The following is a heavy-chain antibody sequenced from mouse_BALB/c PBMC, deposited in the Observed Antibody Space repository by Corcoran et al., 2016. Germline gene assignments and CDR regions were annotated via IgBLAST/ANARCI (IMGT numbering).Heavy chain of an antibody. CDR3: AKCYRYGFAY. V-gene: IGHV1S29*02. Sequence: EVQLQQSGPELVKPGASVKISCKASGYTFTDYNMHWVKQSHGKSLEWIGYIYPYNGGTGYNQKFKSKATLTVDNSSSTAYMELRSLTSEDSAVYYCAKCYRYGFAYWGQGTLVTVSA. CDR1: GYTFTDYN. CDR2: IYPYNGGT. D-gene: IGHD2-14*01. J-gene: IGHJ3*01.